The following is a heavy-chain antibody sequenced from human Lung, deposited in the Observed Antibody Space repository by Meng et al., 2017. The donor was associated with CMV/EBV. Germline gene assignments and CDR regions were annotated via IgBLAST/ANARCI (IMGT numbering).Heavy chain of an antibody. D-gene: IGHD1-7*01. V-gene: IGHV3-30*02. CDR1: GFTFNTYA. CDR2: IRFDASNK. Sequence: SCAASGFTFNTYAMHWVRQAPGKGLEWVAFIRFDASNKYYADSVKGRFTISRDNFKNTLFLQMNSLRPEDTAVYYCVKGIYPRTYYYYYYGLDVWGQGTXVTGSS. CDR3: VKGIYPRTYYYYYYGLDV. J-gene: IGHJ6*02.